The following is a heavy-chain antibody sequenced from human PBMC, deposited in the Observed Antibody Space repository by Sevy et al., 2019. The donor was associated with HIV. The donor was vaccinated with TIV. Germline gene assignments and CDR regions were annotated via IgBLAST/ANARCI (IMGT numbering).Heavy chain of an antibody. CDR2: INPDSGDT. J-gene: IGHJ6*02. CDR3: ARVQYSSSSVFPLHYGMDV. CDR1: GYTFTDYY. V-gene: IGHV1-2*02. D-gene: IGHD6-6*01. Sequence: ASVKVSCKASGYTFTDYYMHWVRQAPGHGLEWMGWINPDSGDTNYAQKFQGRVTMTRDTSISTAYMELYRLRSDDTAVYYCARVQYSSSSVFPLHYGMDVWGQGTTVTVSS.